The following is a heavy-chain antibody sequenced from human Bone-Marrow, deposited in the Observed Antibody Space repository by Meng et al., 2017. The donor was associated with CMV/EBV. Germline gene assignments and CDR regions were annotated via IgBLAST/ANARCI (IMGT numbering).Heavy chain of an antibody. CDR3: ARVGHDFKYYFDY. V-gene: IGHV1-69*05. J-gene: IGHJ4*02. CDR1: GDSFISDA. Sequence: SVKVSCKASGDSFISDAISWVRQAPGQGLEWMGGIIPIFSIPSYAQKFQGRVTITTDESTRTAYMELSSLRSEDTAMYYCARVGHDFKYYFDYWGPGTLVTVSS. CDR2: IIPIFSIP. D-gene: IGHD2-21*02.